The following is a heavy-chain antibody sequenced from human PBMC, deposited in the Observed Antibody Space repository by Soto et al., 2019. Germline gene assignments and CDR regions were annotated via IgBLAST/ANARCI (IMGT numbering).Heavy chain of an antibody. CDR1: GFPLSDSA. D-gene: IGHD2-15*01. CDR3: TRHAGGKVEHSFYYYFMDV. CDR2: IRSKTNNYAT. J-gene: IGHJ6*03. V-gene: IGHV3-73*01. Sequence: EVQLVESGGGLVQPGGSLKLACLASGFPLSDSAIHWVRKASGKVLEWVGRIRSKTNNYATTYGAPVRGRFTLSRDDSKNTAYLQMNNLESEDAAVYYCTRHAGGKVEHSFYYYFMDVWGKGTTVSV.